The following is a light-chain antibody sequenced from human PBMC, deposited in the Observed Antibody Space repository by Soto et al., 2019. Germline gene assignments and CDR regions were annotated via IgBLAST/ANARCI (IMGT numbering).Light chain of an antibody. J-gene: IGKJ3*01. CDR1: RSISDY. CDR3: QQSYSSPFT. V-gene: IGKV1-39*01. CDR2: SAS. Sequence: DIQMTQSPSSLTASVGERVTITCRASRSISDYLNWYQQRPGKAPQLLISSASTLQSGVPSRFSGGTSGTDFTLTISSLQPEDLGNYYCQQSYSSPFTFGPGT.